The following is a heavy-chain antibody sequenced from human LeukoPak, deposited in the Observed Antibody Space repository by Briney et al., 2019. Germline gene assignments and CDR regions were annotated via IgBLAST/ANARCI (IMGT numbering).Heavy chain of an antibody. CDR2: INPSGGST. D-gene: IGHD5-24*01. CDR1: EYTLTSYY. Sequence: GASVTVSCKASEYTLTSYYPHWVRQAPGQGLEWMAIINPSGGSTSHAQKFQGRVTMTRDTSASTVYMELSSLRSEDTAVYYCASVYKHGMDVWGQGTTVTVSS. J-gene: IGHJ6*02. CDR3: ASVYKHGMDV. V-gene: IGHV1-46*01.